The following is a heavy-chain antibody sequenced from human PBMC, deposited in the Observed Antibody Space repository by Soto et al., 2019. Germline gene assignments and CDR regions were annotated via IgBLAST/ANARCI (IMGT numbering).Heavy chain of an antibody. CDR1: GFTFSSYG. V-gene: IGHV3-33*01. Sequence: GGSLRLSCAASGFTFSSYGMHWVRQAPGKGLEWVAVIWYDGSNKYYADSVKGRFTISRDNSKNTLYLQMNSLRAEDTAVYYCARERSKYYYGMDVWGQGTTVTVSS. CDR3: ARERSKYYYGMDV. J-gene: IGHJ6*02. CDR2: IWYDGSNK. D-gene: IGHD2-2*01.